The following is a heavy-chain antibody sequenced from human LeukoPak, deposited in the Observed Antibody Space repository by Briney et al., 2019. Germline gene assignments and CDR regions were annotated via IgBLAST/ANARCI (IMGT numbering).Heavy chain of an antibody. CDR3: ARHGLMEYYYDSSGYYPSYYFDY. Sequence: PSETLSLTCAVSGYSISSSYYWGWIRQPPGKGLEWIGSIYHSGSTYYNPSLKSRDTISVDTSKNQFSLKLSSVTAADTAVYYCARHGLMEYYYDSSGYYPSYYFDYWGQGTLVTVSS. D-gene: IGHD3-22*01. V-gene: IGHV4-38-2*01. CDR2: IYHSGST. J-gene: IGHJ4*02. CDR1: GYSISSSYY.